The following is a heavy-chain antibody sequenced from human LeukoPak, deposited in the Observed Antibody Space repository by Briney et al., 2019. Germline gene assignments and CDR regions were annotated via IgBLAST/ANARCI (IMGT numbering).Heavy chain of an antibody. CDR3: ASGYDYVWGGHNAFDI. D-gene: IGHD3-16*01. CDR2: IYHSGST. Sequence: PSETLSLTCAVSGGSISSSNWWSWVRQPPGKGLEWIGEIYHSGSTNYNPSLKSRVTISVDKSKNQFSLKLSSVTAADTAVYYGASGYDYVWGGHNAFDIWGQGTVVTVSS. CDR1: GGSISSSNW. V-gene: IGHV4-4*02. J-gene: IGHJ3*02.